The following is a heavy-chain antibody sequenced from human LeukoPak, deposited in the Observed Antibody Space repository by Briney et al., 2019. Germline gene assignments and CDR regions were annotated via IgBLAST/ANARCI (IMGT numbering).Heavy chain of an antibody. CDR3: ARVELTGIYDY. CDR1: GFTVSSNY. D-gene: IGHD1-20*01. J-gene: IGHJ4*02. V-gene: IGHV3-53*05. Sequence: GGSLRLSRAASGFTVSSNYMSWVRQAPGKGLEWVSVIYSGGSTYYADSVKGRFTISRDNSKNTLYLQMNSVRAEDTAVYYCARVELTGIYDYWGQGTLVTVSS. CDR2: IYSGGST.